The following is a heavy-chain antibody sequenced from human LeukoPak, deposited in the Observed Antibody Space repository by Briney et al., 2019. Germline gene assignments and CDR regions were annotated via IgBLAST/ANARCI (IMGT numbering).Heavy chain of an antibody. V-gene: IGHV4-59*01. CDR2: IYYSGST. J-gene: IGHJ4*02. CDR1: GGSISSYY. D-gene: IGHD5-12*01. CDR3: AKASGEYSGYGGAFDY. Sequence: SETLSLTCTVSGGSISSYYWSWIRQPPGKGLEWIGYIYYSGSTNYNPSLKSRVTISVDTSKNQFSLKLSSVTAADTAVYYCAKASGEYSGYGGAFDYWGQGTLVTVSS.